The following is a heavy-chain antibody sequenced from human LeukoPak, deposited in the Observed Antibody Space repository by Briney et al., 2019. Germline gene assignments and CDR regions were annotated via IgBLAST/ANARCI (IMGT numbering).Heavy chain of an antibody. V-gene: IGHV1-3*01. J-gene: IGHJ4*01. Sequence: GASVKVSCKASGYTFSIYAMNWVRQAPGQGLEWMAWINAGNANTKYSQKFQGRVTITRDTSASTAYMELSSLTFEDTAVYYCARGVWSSRGQQYSFDSSGQGTLVTVSS. CDR3: ARGVWSSRGQQYSFDS. CDR1: GYTFSIYA. D-gene: IGHD3-22*01. CDR2: INAGNANT.